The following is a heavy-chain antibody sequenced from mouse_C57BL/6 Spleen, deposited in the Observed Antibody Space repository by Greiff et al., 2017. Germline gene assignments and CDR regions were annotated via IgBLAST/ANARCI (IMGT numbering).Heavy chain of an antibody. Sequence: QVQLQQSGPGLVQPSQSLSITCTVSGFSLTSYGVHWVRQSPGKGLEWLGVIWRGGSTDYNAAFMSRLRITKDNSKSQVFFKMNSLQADDTAIYYCATLTTVVSVGYFDVWGTGTTVTVSS. D-gene: IGHD1-1*01. CDR2: IWRGGST. J-gene: IGHJ1*03. V-gene: IGHV2-5*01. CDR3: ATLTTVVSVGYFDV. CDR1: GFSLTSYG.